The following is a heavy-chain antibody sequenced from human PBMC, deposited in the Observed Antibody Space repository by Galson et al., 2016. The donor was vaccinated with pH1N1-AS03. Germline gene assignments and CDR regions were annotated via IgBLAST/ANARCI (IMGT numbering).Heavy chain of an antibody. CDR1: GGSISSYY. J-gene: IGHJ5*02. D-gene: IGHD3-3*02. V-gene: IGHV4-59*01. CDR3: ARQHFAVIGGFYFDP. CDR2: LYYTGST. Sequence: LSLTCNVSGGSISSYYWSWIRQSPGKGLEWIGYLYYTGSTSYNPSLKSRVTISMDTSKNQFSLRLSSVTAADTAVYYCARQHFAVIGGFYFDPWGQGTLVTVSS.